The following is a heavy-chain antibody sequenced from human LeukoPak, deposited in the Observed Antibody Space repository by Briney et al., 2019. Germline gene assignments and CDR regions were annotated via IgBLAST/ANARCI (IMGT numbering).Heavy chain of an antibody. D-gene: IGHD5-24*01. J-gene: IGHJ3*01. CDR1: GYIFTSYY. Sequence: ASVKVSCKASGYIFTSYYMHWVRQAPGQGLEWMGIINPSGGTTNYAQKFKDRVTMTRDTSTSTVYMELSSLRSEDTAIYYCARIRDGYNDAYDLWGQGTVVTVPS. V-gene: IGHV1-46*01. CDR3: ARIRDGYNDAYDL. CDR2: INPSGGTT.